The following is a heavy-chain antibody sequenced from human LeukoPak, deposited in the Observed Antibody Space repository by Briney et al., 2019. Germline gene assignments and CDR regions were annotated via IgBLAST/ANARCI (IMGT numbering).Heavy chain of an antibody. CDR1: GGSISSSSYY. D-gene: IGHD6-13*01. V-gene: IGHV4-39*07. Sequence: TSETLSLTCTVSGGSISSSSYYWGWIRQPPGKGLEWIGSIYYSGSTYYNPSLKSRVTISVDTSKNQFSLKLSSVTAADTAVYYCARERSVLIGGAAGTLYNWFDPWGQGTLVTVTS. J-gene: IGHJ5*02. CDR2: IYYSGST. CDR3: ARERSVLIGGAAGTLYNWFDP.